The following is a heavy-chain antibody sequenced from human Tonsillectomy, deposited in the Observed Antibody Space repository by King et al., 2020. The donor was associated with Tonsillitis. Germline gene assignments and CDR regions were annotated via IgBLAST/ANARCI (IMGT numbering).Heavy chain of an antibody. CDR2: IKSDGSTK. V-gene: IGHV3-74*01. CDR1: GFTFSSYW. Sequence: VQLVESAGGLVQPGGSLRLSCAASGFTFSSYWMHWVRQGPGKGLVWVSRIKSDGSTKSYADSVKGRFTIFRDNAKNTLYLQMNSLRAEDTAVYYCARAGVSGWYGMDVWGQGATCTVSS. J-gene: IGHJ6*02. D-gene: IGHD6-19*01. CDR3: ARAGVSGWYGMDV.